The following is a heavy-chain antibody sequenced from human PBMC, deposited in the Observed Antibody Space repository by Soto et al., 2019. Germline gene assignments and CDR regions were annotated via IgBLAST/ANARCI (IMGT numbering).Heavy chain of an antibody. CDR1: GYSLTSYW. D-gene: IGHD1-26*01. V-gene: IGHV5-51*01. Sequence: ESLKIAFKGSGYSLTSYWIGWVRQMPGKGLEWMGIIYPGDSDTRYSPSFQGQVTISADKSISTAYLQWSSLKASDTAMYYCAVGMVASGMDVWGQGTTVTVSS. CDR3: AVGMVASGMDV. J-gene: IGHJ6*02. CDR2: IYPGDSDT.